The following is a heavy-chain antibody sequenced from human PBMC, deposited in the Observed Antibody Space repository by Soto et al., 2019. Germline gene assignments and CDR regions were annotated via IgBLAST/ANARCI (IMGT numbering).Heavy chain of an antibody. CDR1: GYTFYSHS. V-gene: IGHV1-18*01. CDR2: IRSDNGNT. CDR3: ARCIQQDYYYGMDV. D-gene: IGHD5-18*01. Sequence: QAQLVQSGAEVKKPGASVKVSCKASGYTFYSHSISWVRQAPGQGLEWMGRIRSDNGNTRYAQKFRGRVTMTTDTSTSTVYMGLRNLRSDDTAVYYCARCIQQDYYYGMDVWGQGTTVTVSS. J-gene: IGHJ6*02.